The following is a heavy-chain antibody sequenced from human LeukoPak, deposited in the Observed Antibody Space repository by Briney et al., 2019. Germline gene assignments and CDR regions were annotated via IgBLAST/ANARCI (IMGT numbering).Heavy chain of an antibody. CDR3: ASGGERYSSGWYGDY. CDR1: GYTFTSYD. Sequence: ASVKVSCKASGYTFTSYDISWVRQAPGQGLEWMGRISAYNGNTNYAQKFQGRVTMTRDTSISTAYMELSRLTSDDTAVYYCASGGERYSSGWYGDYWGQGTLVTVSS. J-gene: IGHJ4*02. CDR2: ISAYNGNT. D-gene: IGHD6-19*01. V-gene: IGHV1-18*01.